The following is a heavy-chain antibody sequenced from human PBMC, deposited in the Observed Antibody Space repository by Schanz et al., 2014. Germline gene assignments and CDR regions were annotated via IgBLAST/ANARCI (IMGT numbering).Heavy chain of an antibody. CDR2: IIPILGIT. V-gene: IGHV1-69*02. J-gene: IGHJ6*02. CDR3: AKVDRTRYYAMDV. Sequence: QVQLVQSGAEVMKPGSSVKVSCKASGGSFSSYTINWVRQAPGQGLEWMGRIIPILGITNVAQTFQDRVTIAADKSTSTAYMELSSLRSEDTSVYYCAKVDRTRYYAMDVWGQGTTVTVSS. CDR1: GGSFSSYT. D-gene: IGHD3-9*01.